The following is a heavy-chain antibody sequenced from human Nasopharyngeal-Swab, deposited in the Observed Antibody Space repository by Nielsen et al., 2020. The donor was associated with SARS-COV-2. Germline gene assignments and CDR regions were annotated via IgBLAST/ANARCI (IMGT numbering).Heavy chain of an antibody. CDR3: VRDESGAFDI. Sequence: GESLKISCAASGFTFTTYSMTWVRQAPGQGLEWVANVKQDGGEKFYLDSVKGRFTISRDNAKSSLYLQMTSLRAEDTAVYYCVRDESGAFDIWGQGTTVTVSS. D-gene: IGHD3-10*01. J-gene: IGHJ3*02. CDR1: GFTFTTYS. CDR2: VKQDGGEK. V-gene: IGHV3-7*01.